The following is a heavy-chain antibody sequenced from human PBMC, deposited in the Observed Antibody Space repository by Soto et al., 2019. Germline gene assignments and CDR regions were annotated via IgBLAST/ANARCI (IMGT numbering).Heavy chain of an antibody. V-gene: IGHV1-2*04. J-gene: IGHJ4*02. Sequence: ASVKVSCKASGYTFTGYYMHWVRQAPGQGLEWMGWINPNSGGTNYAQKFQGWVTMTRDTSISTAYMELSRLRSDDTAVHYCARARGYSYGYRFIDYWGQGTLVTVSS. D-gene: IGHD5-18*01. CDR1: GYTFTGYY. CDR2: INPNSGGT. CDR3: ARARGYSYGYRFIDY.